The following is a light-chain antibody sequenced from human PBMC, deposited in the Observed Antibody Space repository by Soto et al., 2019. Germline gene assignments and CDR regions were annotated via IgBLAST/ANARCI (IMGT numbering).Light chain of an antibody. CDR3: QSYDSSLSGSVV. V-gene: IGLV1-40*01. CDR1: SSNIGAGHD. J-gene: IGLJ2*01. Sequence: QSVLTQPPSVSGAPGQRVTISCTGSSSNIGAGHDVHWYQQLPGTAPKLLIYGNSNRPSGVPDRFSRSKSGTSASLAITGLQAEDEADSYCQSYDSSLSGSVVFGGGTKRTVL. CDR2: GNS.